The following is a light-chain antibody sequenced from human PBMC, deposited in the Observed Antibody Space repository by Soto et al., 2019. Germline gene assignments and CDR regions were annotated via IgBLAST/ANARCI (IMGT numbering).Light chain of an antibody. CDR1: QGVTTN. V-gene: IGKV3-15*01. CDR3: QQYGYSRT. Sequence: EIRMTQSPGTLSVSPGERATLSCRAAQGVTTNFAWYQQKSGQSPRLLIYDVSNRATGVPARFSGSGSETDFTLTISGLRSEDSAVYYCQQYGYSRTFGQGTKVDIK. CDR2: DVS. J-gene: IGKJ1*01.